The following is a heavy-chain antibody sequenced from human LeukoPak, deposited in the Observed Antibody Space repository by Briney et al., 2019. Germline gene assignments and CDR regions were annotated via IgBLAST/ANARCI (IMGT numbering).Heavy chain of an antibody. V-gene: IGHV3-74*01. CDR2: INSDGSAT. CDR3: ASDSPYYGMDV. Sequence: GGSLRLSCAASGFPFGSYWMHWVRKVPGKGLLWVSRINSDGSATIYADSVRGRFTISRDNAKNTLYLQMSGLRVEDTAVYHCASDSPYYGMDVWGQGTTVTVSS. J-gene: IGHJ6*02. CDR1: GFPFGSYW.